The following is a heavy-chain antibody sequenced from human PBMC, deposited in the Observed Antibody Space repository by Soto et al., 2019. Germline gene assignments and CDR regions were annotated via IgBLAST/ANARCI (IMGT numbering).Heavy chain of an antibody. D-gene: IGHD5-12*01. CDR3: ARAPRWLQPRGYFDY. CDR2: INHSGRT. CDR1: GGSFSGYY. Sequence: SETLSLTCAVYGGSFSGYYWSWIRQPPGKGLKRIGEINHSGRTNYNPSLKSRVNISVDTSKNQFSLNLSSVTAADTAVYYCARAPRWLQPRGYFDYWGQGTLVTVS. V-gene: IGHV4-34*01. J-gene: IGHJ4*02.